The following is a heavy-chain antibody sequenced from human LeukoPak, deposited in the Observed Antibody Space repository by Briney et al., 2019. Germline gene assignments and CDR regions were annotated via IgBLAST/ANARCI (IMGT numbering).Heavy chain of an antibody. Sequence: GGSLRLSCAASGFNYRSSAMSWVRQAPGKGLEWVSAISGSGARTFYADSVKGRFTISRDNSKNTLYLQMNSLRVEDTAVYYFAREGGIPAAASGETGRDFWGLRTLVTVSS. CDR3: AREGGIPAAASGETGRDF. D-gene: IGHD6-13*01. V-gene: IGHV3-23*01. CDR1: GFNYRSSA. CDR2: ISGSGART. J-gene: IGHJ4*02.